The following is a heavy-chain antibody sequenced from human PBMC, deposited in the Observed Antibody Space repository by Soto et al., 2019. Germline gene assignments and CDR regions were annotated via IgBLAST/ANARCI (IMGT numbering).Heavy chain of an antibody. CDR1: GYTFTNYY. CDR2: IRPSGGRT. V-gene: IGHV1-46*01. J-gene: IGHJ4*02. Sequence: QVHLVQSGAEVKKPGASVKVSCKASGYTFTNYYIHWVRQAPGQGLEWLGIIRPSGGRTEYAQRFQGIVTMTRDTSTSTVYMELTSLTSEDTAVYYCAREPNESYYFDYWGQGTLVTVSS. CDR3: AREPNESYYFDY. D-gene: IGHD5-18*01.